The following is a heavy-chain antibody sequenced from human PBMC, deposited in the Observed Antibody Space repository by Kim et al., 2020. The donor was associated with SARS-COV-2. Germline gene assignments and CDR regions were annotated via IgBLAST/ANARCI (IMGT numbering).Heavy chain of an antibody. Sequence: SETLSLTCTVSGGSISSGDYYWSWIRQPPGKGLEWIGYIYYSGSTYYNPSLKSRVTISVDTSKNQFSLKLSSVTAADTAVYYCARTYGDTVAGYYFDYWGQGTLVTVSS. CDR1: GGSISSGDYY. D-gene: IGHD4-17*01. J-gene: IGHJ4*02. CDR2: IYYSGST. CDR3: ARTYGDTVAGYYFDY. V-gene: IGHV4-30-4*01.